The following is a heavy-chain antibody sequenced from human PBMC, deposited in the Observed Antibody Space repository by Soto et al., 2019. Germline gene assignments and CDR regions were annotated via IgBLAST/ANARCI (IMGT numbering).Heavy chain of an antibody. D-gene: IGHD2-2*01. CDR1: GYTFRTYG. V-gene: IGHV3-21*01. CDR2: ISNSGDYI. J-gene: IGHJ4*02. Sequence: EVQVVESGGGLVKPGGSLRLSCTASGYTFRTYGMNWVRQAPGKGLEWVSSISNSGDYIYYAYPVEGRFTISRDNAKNLLYLQMNCLRAEDSAVYFCARDESAGSSIRYWGQGILVTVSS. CDR3: ARDESAGSSIRY.